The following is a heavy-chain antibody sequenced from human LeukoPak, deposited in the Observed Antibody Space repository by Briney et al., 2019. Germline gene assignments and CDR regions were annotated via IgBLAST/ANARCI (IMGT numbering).Heavy chain of an antibody. V-gene: IGHV4-4*02. CDR2: IYHSGST. D-gene: IGHD2-2*01. J-gene: IGHJ4*02. CDR3: ARSVAVRVVPAAMLSGELDY. CDR1: GGSISSSNW. Sequence: SETLSLTCAVSGGSISSSNWWSWVRQPPVKGLEWIGEIYHSGSTNYNPSLKSRVTISVDKSKNQFSLKLSSVTAADTAVYYCARSVAVRVVPAAMLSGELDYWGQGTLVTVSS.